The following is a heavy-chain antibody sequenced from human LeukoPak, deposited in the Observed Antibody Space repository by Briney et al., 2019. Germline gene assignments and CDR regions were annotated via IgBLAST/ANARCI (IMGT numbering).Heavy chain of an antibody. CDR3: ASGPVVINFYYFDY. CDR1: GGSISSGSYY. J-gene: IGHJ4*02. CDR2: IYTSGST. Sequence: SQTLSLTCTVSGGSISSGSYYWSWLRQPAGKGLEWIGRIYTSGSTNYNPSLKSRVTISVDTSKNQFSLKLSSVTAADTAVYYCASGPVVINFYYFDYWGQGTLVTVSS. V-gene: IGHV4-61*02. D-gene: IGHD3-22*01.